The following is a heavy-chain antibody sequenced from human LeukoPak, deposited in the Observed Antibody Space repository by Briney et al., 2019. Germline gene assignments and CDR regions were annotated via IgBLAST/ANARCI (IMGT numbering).Heavy chain of an antibody. V-gene: IGHV3-53*01. CDR2: IYSGGST. CDR3: IRDFRSADL. CDR1: GFAVSSNF. J-gene: IGHJ5*02. Sequence: GGSLRLSCAASGFAVSSNFMSWVRQAPGKGLEWVSVIYSGGSTYYADSVKGRFTISRDNAKNTVYLEMNSLSVEDTATYYCIRDFRSADLWGQGTLVTVTS.